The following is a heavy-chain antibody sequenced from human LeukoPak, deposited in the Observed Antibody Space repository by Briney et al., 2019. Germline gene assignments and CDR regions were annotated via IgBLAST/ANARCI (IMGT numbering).Heavy chain of an antibody. Sequence: GGSLRLSYAPSGFTFSSYAMSWVRQAPGKGREWVAVIIGGGSGTYYADSVRGRFTISRDNSKNTMYLQMNSLRAEDTAMYYCARAPMSYDSSGFGGAFDIWGQGTMVTVSS. CDR1: GFTFSSYA. J-gene: IGHJ3*02. CDR3: ARAPMSYDSSGFGGAFDI. V-gene: IGHV3-23*01. D-gene: IGHD3-22*01. CDR2: IIGGGSGT.